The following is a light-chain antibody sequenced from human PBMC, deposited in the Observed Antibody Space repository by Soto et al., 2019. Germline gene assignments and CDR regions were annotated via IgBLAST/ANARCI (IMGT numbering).Light chain of an antibody. CDR1: QSIGTY. CDR3: QQSYSTPPP. V-gene: IGKV1-39*01. J-gene: IGKJ1*01. CDR2: AAS. Sequence: DIQMTQSPSSLSASVGDRVIITCRASQSIGTYLHWYRQKPGKAPKLLISAASRLQSGAPSRFGGSGSGTDFTLTISSLQPEDFAKYSCQQSYSTPPPFGQGTKVEIK.